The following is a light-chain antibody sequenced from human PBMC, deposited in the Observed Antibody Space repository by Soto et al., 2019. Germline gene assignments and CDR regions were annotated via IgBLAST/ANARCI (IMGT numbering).Light chain of an antibody. CDR1: QRITT. CDR2: GLS. V-gene: IGKV3-15*01. CDR3: QQYYDWPT. Sequence: DIVLTQSPGTLSLSPGERATLSCRASQRITTVAWYQQKPGQAPRLLIYGLSIRAPGVPARFSVSGSGTEFTLTISSLQSEDFAVYFCQQYYDWPTFGQGTKVDIK. J-gene: IGKJ1*01.